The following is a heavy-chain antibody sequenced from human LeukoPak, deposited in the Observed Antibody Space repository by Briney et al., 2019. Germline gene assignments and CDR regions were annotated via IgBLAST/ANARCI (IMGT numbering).Heavy chain of an antibody. V-gene: IGHV3-23*01. CDR1: GFTFSSYA. CDR3: AKRGGYCTRTNCYRVAFDF. Sequence: PGGSLRLSCAAFGFTFSSYAMSWVRQAPGKGLEWVSAISGSGGSTYYADSVKGRFTFSRDNSKNTLFLQMNSLRAEDTAVYYCAKRGGYCTRTNCYRVAFDFWGQGSMVTVSS. D-gene: IGHD2-2*01. J-gene: IGHJ3*01. CDR2: ISGSGGST.